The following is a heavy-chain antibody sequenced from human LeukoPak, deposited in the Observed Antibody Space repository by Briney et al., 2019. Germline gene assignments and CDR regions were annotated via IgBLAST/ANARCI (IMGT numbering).Heavy chain of an antibody. CDR2: INPNSGGT. CDR1: GYTFTGYY. Sequence: ASVKVSCKASGYTFTGYYMHWVRQAPGQGLEWMGWINPNSGGTNYAQKFQGRVTMTRDTSISTAYMELSRLRSDDTAVYYCARISRGYDFWSGYYFDYWGQGTLVTVSS. V-gene: IGHV1-2*02. J-gene: IGHJ4*02. D-gene: IGHD3-3*01. CDR3: ARISRGYDFWSGYYFDY.